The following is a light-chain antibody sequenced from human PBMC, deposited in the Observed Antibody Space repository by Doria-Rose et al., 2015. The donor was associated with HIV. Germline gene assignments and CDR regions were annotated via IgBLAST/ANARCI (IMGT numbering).Light chain of an antibody. CDR2: AAS. V-gene: IGKV1-39*01. J-gene: IGKJ1*01. CDR3: QQTYSSPPWT. CDR1: QTVSTY. Sequence: QFTQSPSSLSASIGDRVTITCRASQTVSTYLNWFQQEPGKTPKLLIYAASRLQSGVPSRFSGSGSGTDFTLTISGLQPGDFATYYCQQTYSSPPWTFGQGTKVEMK.